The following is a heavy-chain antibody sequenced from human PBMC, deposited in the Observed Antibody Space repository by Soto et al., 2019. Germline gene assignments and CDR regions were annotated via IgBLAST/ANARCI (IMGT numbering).Heavy chain of an antibody. J-gene: IGHJ4*02. CDR2: IYNSGST. CDR1: GGSINNNGYF. V-gene: IGHV4-30-4*01. CDR3: ARGPSGDKVDY. D-gene: IGHD1-26*01. Sequence: QVQLQESGPGVVEPSQTLSLTCTVSGGSINNNGYFWSWIRQPPGSGLEWIGHIYNSGSTYSNPSLKXRXTXSXXTSTNQFSLKLSSVTAADTAVYYCARGPSGDKVDYWGQGTLVTVSS.